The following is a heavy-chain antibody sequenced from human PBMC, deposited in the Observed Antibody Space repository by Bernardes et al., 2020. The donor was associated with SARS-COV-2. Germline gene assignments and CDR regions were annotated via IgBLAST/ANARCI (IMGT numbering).Heavy chain of an antibody. CDR2: ISSSSSYT. J-gene: IGHJ6*02. V-gene: IGHV3-11*06. CDR1: GFTFSDYY. Sequence: GGSLRLSCAASGFTFSDYYMNWIRQAPGKGLEWVSYISSSSSYTNYADSVKGRFTISRDNAKNSLYLQMNTLRAEDTAVYYCARDAYCPNGICSHYGMDVWGQATTVTVSS. D-gene: IGHD2-8*01. CDR3: ARDAYCPNGICSHYGMDV.